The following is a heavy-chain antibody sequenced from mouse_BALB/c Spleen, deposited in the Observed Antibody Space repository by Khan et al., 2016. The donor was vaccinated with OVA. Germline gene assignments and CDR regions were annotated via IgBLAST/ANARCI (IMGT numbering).Heavy chain of an antibody. CDR3: ASGTTQPPSAY. V-gene: IGHV1S137*01. CDR1: GYIFTDFS. J-gene: IGHJ3*01. CDR2: ISTYYGDS. Sequence: VQLQQSGAELVRPGVSVKISCKGSGYIFTDFSMHWVKRSHAKSLEWIGVISTYYGDSIYNQNFKDKATLTVEKSSSTAYMELARLTSEDSAIYYCASGTTQPPSAYWGQGTLVTVSA. D-gene: IGHD6-1*01.